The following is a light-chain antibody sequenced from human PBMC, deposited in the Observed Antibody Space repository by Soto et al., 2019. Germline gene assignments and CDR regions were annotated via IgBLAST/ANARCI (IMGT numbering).Light chain of an antibody. CDR1: SSNIGAGYD. CDR3: QSYDNTLGGVV. Sequence: QSVLTQPPSVSGAPGQRVTISCTGSSSNIGAGYDVHWYLHLPGTAPKLLIFGNSHRPSGVPDRFSASKSGTSASLAITGLQAEDEADYYCQSYDNTLGGVVFGGGTKLTVL. V-gene: IGLV1-40*01. CDR2: GNS. J-gene: IGLJ2*01.